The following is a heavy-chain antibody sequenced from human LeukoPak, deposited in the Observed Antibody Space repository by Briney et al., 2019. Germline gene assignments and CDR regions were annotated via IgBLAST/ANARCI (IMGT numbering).Heavy chain of an antibody. V-gene: IGHV3-21*01. D-gene: IGHD1-26*01. Sequence: PGGSLRLSCAASGFTFSSYSMNWVRQAPGKGLEWVSSISSSSSYIYYADSVKGRFTISRDNAKNSLYLQMNSLRAEDTAVYDCARDKGVRGDFDYWGQGTLVTVSS. CDR1: GFTFSSYS. CDR3: ARDKGVRGDFDY. CDR2: ISSSSSYI. J-gene: IGHJ4*02.